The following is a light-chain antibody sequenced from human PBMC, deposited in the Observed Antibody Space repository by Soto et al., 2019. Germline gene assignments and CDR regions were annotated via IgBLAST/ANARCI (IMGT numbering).Light chain of an antibody. V-gene: IGKV3-20*01. CDR1: QSVSSNY. Sequence: ELVLTQSPGTLSLSPGERATLSCRASQSVSSNYLAWYQQKPGQAPRLLVYGEASRATGNPDRFSGSGYGTDFTLTISSLEPEDFAVYYCQQYGRPPPYTFGQGTNLEIK. CDR3: QQYGRPPPYT. CDR2: GEA. J-gene: IGKJ2*01.